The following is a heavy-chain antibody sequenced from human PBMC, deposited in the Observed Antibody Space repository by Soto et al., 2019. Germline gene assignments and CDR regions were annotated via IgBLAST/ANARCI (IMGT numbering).Heavy chain of an antibody. CDR3: ACRGGSGSYYNVLADYYGMDV. V-gene: IGHV4-39*01. Sequence: QLQLQESGPGLVKPSETLSLTCTVSGGSISSSSYYWGWIRQPPGKGLEWIGSIYYSGSTYYNPSLKSRVTIAVDTSKNQFSLKLSSVTAADTAVYYCACRGGSGSYYNVLADYYGMDVWGQGTTVTVSS. D-gene: IGHD3-10*01. CDR1: GGSISSSSYY. CDR2: IYYSGST. J-gene: IGHJ6*02.